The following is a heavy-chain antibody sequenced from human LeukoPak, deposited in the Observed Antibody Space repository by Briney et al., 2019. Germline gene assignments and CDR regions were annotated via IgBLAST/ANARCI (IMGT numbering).Heavy chain of an antibody. CDR1: GFTVSNNY. J-gene: IGHJ4*02. D-gene: IGHD6-19*01. Sequence: GGSLRLSCAASGFTVSNNYMSWVRQAPGKGLEWVSVIYSGGSTYYADSVKGRFTISRDNSKNTLYLQMNSLRAEDTAVYYCARDFYSSGWVEYWGQGTLVTVSS. CDR2: IYSGGST. V-gene: IGHV3-53*01. CDR3: ARDFYSSGWVEY.